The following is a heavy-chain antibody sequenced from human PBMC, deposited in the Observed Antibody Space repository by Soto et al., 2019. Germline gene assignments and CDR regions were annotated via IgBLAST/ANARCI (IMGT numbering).Heavy chain of an antibody. D-gene: IGHD2-15*01. Sequence: PGGSLRLSCAASGFTFSNYAMHWVRQAPGKGLEWVAVISYDGSNKYYADSVKGRFTISRDNSKNTLYLQMNSLRAEDTAVYYCARDSRVGVVAATRVFDGMDVWGQGTTVTVSS. CDR2: ISYDGSNK. CDR3: ARDSRVGVVAATRVFDGMDV. V-gene: IGHV3-30-3*01. CDR1: GFTFSNYA. J-gene: IGHJ6*02.